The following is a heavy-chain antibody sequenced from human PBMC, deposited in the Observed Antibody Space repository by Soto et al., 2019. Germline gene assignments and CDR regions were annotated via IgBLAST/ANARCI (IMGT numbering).Heavy chain of an antibody. D-gene: IGHD2-2*01. CDR2: ISAYNGNT. V-gene: IGHV1-18*01. Sequence: VASVKVSCKASGYTFTSYGISWVRQAPGQGLEWMGWISAYNGNTNYAQKLQGRVTMTTDTSTSTAYMELRSLRSDDTAVYYCARDFPHCSSTSCFYFNWGQGSLVTVSS. CDR3: ARDFPHCSSTSCFYFN. J-gene: IGHJ4*02. CDR1: GYTFTSYG.